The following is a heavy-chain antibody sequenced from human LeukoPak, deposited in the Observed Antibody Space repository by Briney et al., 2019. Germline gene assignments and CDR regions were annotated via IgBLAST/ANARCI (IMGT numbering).Heavy chain of an antibody. CDR2: ISSSSSYI. V-gene: IGHV3-21*01. CDR3: VKDTIFTVDPFDY. D-gene: IGHD3-3*02. J-gene: IGHJ4*02. Sequence: PGGSLRLSCAASGFTFSSYSMNWVRQAPGKGLEWVSSISSSSSYIYYADSVEGRFTISRDNAKNSLYLQMNSLRAEDTAVYYCVKDTIFTVDPFDYWGQGTLVTVSS. CDR1: GFTFSSYS.